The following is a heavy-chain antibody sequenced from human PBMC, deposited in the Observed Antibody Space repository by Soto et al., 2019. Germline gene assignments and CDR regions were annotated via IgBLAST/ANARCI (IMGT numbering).Heavy chain of an antibody. CDR2: IIPNLGIT. J-gene: IGHJ4*02. D-gene: IGHD2-15*01. V-gene: IGHV1-69*08. CDR3: ARDKGYCSGASCPDFDY. Sequence: QVQLVQSGAEVKKPGSSVKVSCKASGGTLSSYTFSWVRQAPGQGLEWMGRIIPNLGITTYAQKFQGRITIIVDKSTSTAYMELSSLRSEDTAVYYCARDKGYCSGASCPDFDYWGQGTLVTVSS. CDR1: GGTLSSYT.